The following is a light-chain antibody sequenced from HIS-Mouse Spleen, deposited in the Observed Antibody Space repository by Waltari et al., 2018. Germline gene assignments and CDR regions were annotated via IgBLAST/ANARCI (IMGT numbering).Light chain of an antibody. Sequence: QSALTQPAPVSSSPGQSITISCTGTSRDVGSYNLVSWYQQHPGKAPKLMVYEGSKRPSGVSNRFSGSKSGNTASLTISGLQAEDEADYYCCSYAGSSTLVFGGGTKLTVL. CDR3: CSYAGSSTLV. CDR2: EGS. J-gene: IGLJ2*01. CDR1: SRDVGSYNL. V-gene: IGLV2-23*01.